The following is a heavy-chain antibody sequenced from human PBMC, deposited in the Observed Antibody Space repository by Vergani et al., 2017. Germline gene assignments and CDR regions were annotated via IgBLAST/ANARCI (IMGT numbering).Heavy chain of an antibody. J-gene: IGHJ6*02. CDR2: ISSSGSTI. CDR1: GFTFSDYY. V-gene: IGHV3-11*01. D-gene: IGHD3-3*01. Sequence: QVQLVESGGGLVKPGGSLRLSCAASGFTFSDYYMSWIRQAPGKGLEWVSYISSSGSTIYYADSVKGRFTISRDNAKNSLYLQMNSLRAEDTAVYYCARDFGRRITIFGVVTKHYYYGMDVWGQGTTVTVS. CDR3: ARDFGRRITIFGVVTKHYYYGMDV.